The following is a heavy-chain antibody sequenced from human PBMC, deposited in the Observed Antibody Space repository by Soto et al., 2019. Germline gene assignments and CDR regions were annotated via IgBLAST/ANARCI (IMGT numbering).Heavy chain of an antibody. D-gene: IGHD6-6*01. CDR3: ARFRVAAPPGGFDY. CDR2: ISYDGSNK. Sequence: QVQLVESGGGVVQHGRSLRLSCAASGFTFSRYAMHWVRQAPGKGLEWVAVISYDGSNKYYADSVKGRFTISRDNSKNTRYLQMNSLRAEDTAVYYCARFRVAAPPGGFDYWGQGTLVTVSS. V-gene: IGHV3-30-3*01. J-gene: IGHJ4*02. CDR1: GFTFSRYA.